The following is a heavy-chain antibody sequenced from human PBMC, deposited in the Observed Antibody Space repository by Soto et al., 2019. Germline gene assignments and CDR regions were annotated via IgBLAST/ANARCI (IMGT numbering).Heavy chain of an antibody. Sequence: EVQLVESGGGLVQPGGSLRLSCAASGFTFSSYWMHWVRQAPGKGLEWVSRIHDDGRKTSYADSVKGRFTISRANAKNTLYLQMNRLRDDDTAIYYCARRHRPSYTSDFWGQGTLVTVSS. J-gene: IGHJ4*02. CDR2: IHDDGRKT. D-gene: IGHD4-4*01. V-gene: IGHV3-74*01. CDR1: GFTFSSYW. CDR3: ARRHRPSYTSDF.